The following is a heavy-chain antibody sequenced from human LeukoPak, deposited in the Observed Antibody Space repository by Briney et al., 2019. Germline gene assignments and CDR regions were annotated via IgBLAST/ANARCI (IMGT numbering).Heavy chain of an antibody. CDR2: INTNTGNP. D-gene: IGHD3-22*01. CDR3: ARDGRLNYYDSSGYYQFDY. V-gene: IGHV7-4-1*02. Sequence: ASVKVSCKASGCTFTSYAMNWVREAPGQGLEWMGWINTNTGNPTYAQGFTGRFVFSLDTSVSTAYLQISSLKAEDTAVYYCARDGRLNYYDSSGYYQFDYWGQGTLVTVSS. J-gene: IGHJ4*02. CDR1: GCTFTSYA.